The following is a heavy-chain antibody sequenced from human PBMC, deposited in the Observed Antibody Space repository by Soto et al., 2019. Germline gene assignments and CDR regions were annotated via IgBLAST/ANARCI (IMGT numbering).Heavy chain of an antibody. CDR3: ARGMVGATYDAFDI. D-gene: IGHD1-26*01. CDR1: GGSISSGGYS. V-gene: IGHV4-30-2*01. CDR2: IYHSGST. Sequence: PSETLSLTCAVSGGSISSGGYSWSWIRQPPGKGLEWIGYIYHSGSTYYNPSLKSRVTISVDTSKNQFSLKLSSVTAADTAVYYCARGMVGATYDAFDIWGQGTMVTVSS. J-gene: IGHJ3*02.